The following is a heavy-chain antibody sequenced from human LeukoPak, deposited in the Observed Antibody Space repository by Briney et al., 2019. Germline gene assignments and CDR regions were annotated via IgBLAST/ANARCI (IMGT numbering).Heavy chain of an antibody. CDR2: ISSSSSYI. Sequence: GGSLRLSCAASGFTVSTNYMSWVRQAPGKGLEWVSSISSSSSYIYYADSVKGRFTISRDNAKNSLYLQMNSLRAEDTAVYYCASPDQKAAFDLWGQGTMVTVSS. CDR3: ASPDQKAAFDL. V-gene: IGHV3-21*01. CDR1: GFTVSTNY. J-gene: IGHJ3*01.